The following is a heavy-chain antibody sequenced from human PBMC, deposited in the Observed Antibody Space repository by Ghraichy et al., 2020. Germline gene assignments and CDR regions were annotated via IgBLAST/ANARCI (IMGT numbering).Heavy chain of an antibody. J-gene: IGHJ6*02. Sequence: GGSLRLSCAASGFTFSSYSMNWVRQAPGKGLEWVSSISSSSSYIYYADSVKGRFTISRDNAKNSLYLQMNSLRAEDTAVYYCARDGSGYPYGMDVWGQGTTVTVSS. CDR2: ISSSSSYI. D-gene: IGHD3-22*01. CDR1: GFTFSSYS. CDR3: ARDGSGYPYGMDV. V-gene: IGHV3-21*01.